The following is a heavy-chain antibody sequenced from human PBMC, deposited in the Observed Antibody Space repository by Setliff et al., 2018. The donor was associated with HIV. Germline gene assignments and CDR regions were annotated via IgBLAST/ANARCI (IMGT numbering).Heavy chain of an antibody. CDR3: ARGQRYSSSPYDY. D-gene: IGHD6-6*01. V-gene: IGHV4-59*01. Sequence: SETLSLTCTVSGGSINSYYWSWIRQPPGKGLEWIGYIYYSGSTNYNPSLKSRVTISVDTSKNQFSLKLSSVTAADTAVYYCARGQRYSSSPYDYWGQGTLVTVSS. J-gene: IGHJ4*02. CDR1: GGSINSYY. CDR2: IYYSGST.